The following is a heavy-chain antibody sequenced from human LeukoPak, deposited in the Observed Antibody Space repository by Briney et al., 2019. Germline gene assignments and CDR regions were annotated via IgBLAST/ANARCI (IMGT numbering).Heavy chain of an antibody. V-gene: IGHV1-8*01. CDR2: MNPNSGNT. CDR3: AFSLRYFDWPPYNGMDV. CDR1: GYTFTSYD. J-gene: IGHJ6*02. D-gene: IGHD3-9*01. Sequence: ASVKVSCKASGYTFTSYDINWVRQATGQGLEWMGWMNPNSGNTGYAQKFQGRVTITRNTSISTAYMELSSLRSEDTAVYYCAFSLRYFDWPPYNGMDVWGQGTTVTVSS.